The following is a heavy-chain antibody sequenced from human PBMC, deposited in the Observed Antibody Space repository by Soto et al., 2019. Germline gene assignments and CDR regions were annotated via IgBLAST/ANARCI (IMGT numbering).Heavy chain of an antibody. Sequence: GGSLRLSCVASGSTFSRYEMNWVRQAPGKGLEWVSYISTTGGSIHYADSVKGRFTISRDNAKNSLYLQMNSLRAEDTAIYYCARNTGDYEVYWGQGTLVTVSS. CDR2: ISTTGGSI. J-gene: IGHJ4*02. D-gene: IGHD4-17*01. CDR1: GSTFSRYE. V-gene: IGHV3-48*03. CDR3: ARNTGDYEVY.